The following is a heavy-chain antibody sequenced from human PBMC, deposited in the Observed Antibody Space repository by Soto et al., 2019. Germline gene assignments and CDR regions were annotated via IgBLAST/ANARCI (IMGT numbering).Heavy chain of an antibody. CDR3: ARDTTARNYGLAVDY. V-gene: IGHV1-2*04. CDR2: INPNSGGT. CDR1: GYTFTGYY. Sequence: GASVKVSCKASGYTFTGYYMRWVRQAPGQGLEWMGWINPNSGGTNYAQKFQGWVTMTRDTSISTAYMELSRLRSDDTAVYYCARDTTARNYGLAVDYWGQGTLVTVSS. D-gene: IGHD1-7*01. J-gene: IGHJ4*02.